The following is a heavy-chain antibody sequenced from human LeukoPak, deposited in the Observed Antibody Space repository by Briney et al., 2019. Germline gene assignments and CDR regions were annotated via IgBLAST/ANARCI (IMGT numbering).Heavy chain of an antibody. CDR2: ISGSGGST. V-gene: IGHV3-23*01. CDR1: GFTFSSYA. D-gene: IGHD6-19*01. J-gene: IGHJ3*02. CDR3: ARDYSSGWYDAFDI. Sequence: PGGSLRLSCAASGFTFSSYAMSWVRQAPGKGLEWVSSISGSGGSTYFADSVKGRFTISRDNSKNTLYLQMNSLRAEDTAVYYCARDYSSGWYDAFDIWGQGTVVTVSS.